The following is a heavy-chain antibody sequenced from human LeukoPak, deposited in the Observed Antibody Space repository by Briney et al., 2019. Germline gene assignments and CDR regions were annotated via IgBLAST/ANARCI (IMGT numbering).Heavy chain of an antibody. V-gene: IGHV3-23*01. CDR2: ISGSSGRT. D-gene: IGHD1-26*01. CDR3: AKGGSGTYSGLFDY. Sequence: GGSLRLSCAASGFTFSSYAMSWVRQAPGKGLEWVSAISGSSGRTYYADSVKGRFSISRHNSKNTLSLQMDSLRAEDTAMYFCAKGGSGTYSGLFDYWGQGTLVTVSS. CDR1: GFTFSSYA. J-gene: IGHJ4*02.